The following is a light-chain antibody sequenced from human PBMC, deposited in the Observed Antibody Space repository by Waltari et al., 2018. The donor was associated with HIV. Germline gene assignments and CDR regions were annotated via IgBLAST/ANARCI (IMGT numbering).Light chain of an antibody. CDR1: RRDVGAYDF. Sequence: QSALTQPASVSGSPGQSITVSCTGTRRDVGAYDFSSWYQQTPGIAPKLVIYEVSNRPSGISDRFSGSKSGNTASLTISGLQTEDEADYYCSSFTTSNSLLFGGGTKVTVL. J-gene: IGLJ2*01. CDR2: EVS. CDR3: SSFTTSNSLL. V-gene: IGLV2-14*01.